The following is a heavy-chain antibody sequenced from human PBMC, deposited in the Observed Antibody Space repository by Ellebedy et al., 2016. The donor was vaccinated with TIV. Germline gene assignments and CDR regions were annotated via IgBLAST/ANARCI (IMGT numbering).Heavy chain of an antibody. V-gene: IGHV1-18*01. J-gene: IGHJ4*02. Sequence: AASVKVSCKASGYTFTTHGISWVRQAPGQGLEWMGWISAYNGDTIYAHHFKGRLIMTTDTSTATAFMELRSLTSDDTAVYYCATSYGDYGHWGQGTLVAVSS. D-gene: IGHD4-17*01. CDR1: GYTFTTHG. CDR2: ISAYNGDT. CDR3: ATSYGDYGH.